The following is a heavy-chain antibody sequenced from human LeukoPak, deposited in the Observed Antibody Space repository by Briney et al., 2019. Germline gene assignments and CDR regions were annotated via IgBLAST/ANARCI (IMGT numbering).Heavy chain of an antibody. J-gene: IGHJ3*02. Sequence: PSETLSLTCTVSGGSISSSSYYWGWIRQPPGKGLEWIGSIYYSGSTYYNPSLKSRVTISVDTSKNQFSLKLSSVTAADTAVYYCARHGPKGDWWELPGGAFDIWGQGTMVTVSS. V-gene: IGHV4-39*01. D-gene: IGHD1-26*01. CDR3: ARHGPKGDWWELPGGAFDI. CDR2: IYYSGST. CDR1: GGSISSSSYY.